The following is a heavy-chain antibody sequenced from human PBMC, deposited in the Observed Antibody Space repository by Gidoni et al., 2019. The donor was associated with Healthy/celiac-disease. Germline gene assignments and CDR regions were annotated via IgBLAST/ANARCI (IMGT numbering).Heavy chain of an antibody. D-gene: IGHD6-13*01. Sequence: QVQLVQSGAEVKKPGSSVKVSCKASVYTFTSYAMHWVRQAPGQRLEWMGWINAGNGNTKYSQKFQGRVTITRDTSASTAYMELSSLRSEDTAVYYCARDLIAAALGNWFDPWGQGTLVTVSS. CDR1: VYTFTSYA. CDR3: ARDLIAAALGNWFDP. CDR2: INAGNGNT. V-gene: IGHV1-3*01. J-gene: IGHJ5*02.